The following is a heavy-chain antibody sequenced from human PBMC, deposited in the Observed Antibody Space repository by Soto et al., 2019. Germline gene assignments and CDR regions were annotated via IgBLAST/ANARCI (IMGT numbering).Heavy chain of an antibody. CDR2: VYWDDDK. J-gene: IGHJ5*01. D-gene: IGHD3-3*01. V-gene: IGHV2-5*02. CDR1: GFSLSTSGAA. Sequence: QITLKESGPTLVNPTQTLTLTCTFSGFSLSTSGAAVGWIRQPPGKALEWLALVYWDDDKRNSPSIKNRVTITKDTFKNPLGLTLINAEPVDTATYYCAHRQLVTFFGFVTQTDVWFHSWGQGTLVTVPS. CDR3: AHRQLVTFFGFVTQTDVWFHS.